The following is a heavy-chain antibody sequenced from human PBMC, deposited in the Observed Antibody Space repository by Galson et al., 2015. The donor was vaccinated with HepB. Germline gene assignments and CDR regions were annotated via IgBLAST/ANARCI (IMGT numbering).Heavy chain of an antibody. J-gene: IGHJ5*02. CDR2: IYYSGST. CDR1: GGSISSSSYY. V-gene: IGHV4-39*01. Sequence: SETLSLTCTVSGGSISSSSYYWGWIRQPPGKGLEWIGSIYYSGSTYYNPSLKSRVTISADTSKNQFSLKLSSVTAADTAVYYCARLAGYYIGWFDPWGQGTLVTVSS. D-gene: IGHD3-9*01. CDR3: ARLAGYYIGWFDP.